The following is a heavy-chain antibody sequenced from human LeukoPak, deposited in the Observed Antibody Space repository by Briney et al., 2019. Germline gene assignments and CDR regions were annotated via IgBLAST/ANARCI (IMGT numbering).Heavy chain of an antibody. D-gene: IGHD2-15*01. CDR2: ISKSGDGM. CDR1: GFIFRDYA. Sequence: GGSLRLSCVASGFIFRDYAMGWARQAPGGGLGWVSTISKSGDGMFYADSVKGRFTISRDNSKNTLNMHLNSLRAEDTAVYYCAKHNGWELHDYRFDYWGQGTLVTVSS. CDR3: AKHNGWELHDYRFDY. V-gene: IGHV3-23*01. J-gene: IGHJ4*02.